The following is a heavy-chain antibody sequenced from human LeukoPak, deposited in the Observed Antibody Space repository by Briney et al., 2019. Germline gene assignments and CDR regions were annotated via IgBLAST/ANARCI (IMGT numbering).Heavy chain of an antibody. D-gene: IGHD3-10*01. V-gene: IGHV3-74*01. CDR2: INSDGSTT. CDR3: ARDYYGSGENWFDP. Sequence: GGSLRLSCAASGFTSSTYWMHWVRQAPGKGLMWVSRINSDGSTTSYADSVKGRFTISRDNAKNTLYLQMNSLRGEDTAVYYCARDYYGSGENWFDPWGQGTLVTVSS. J-gene: IGHJ5*02. CDR1: GFTSSTYW.